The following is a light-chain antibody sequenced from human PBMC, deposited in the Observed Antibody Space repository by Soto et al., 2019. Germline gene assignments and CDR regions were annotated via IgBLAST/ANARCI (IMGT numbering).Light chain of an antibody. CDR1: QSVGSN. Sequence: EILMTQSPVTLSLSPGETAILSCGASQSVGSNLAWYQQKPGQAPRLLIFASSSRDSGIPARFSGSGSGTEFTLTISSLQSEDFAAYYCHQYNDWPWTFGQGTKV. V-gene: IGKV3-15*01. J-gene: IGKJ1*01. CDR3: HQYNDWPWT. CDR2: ASS.